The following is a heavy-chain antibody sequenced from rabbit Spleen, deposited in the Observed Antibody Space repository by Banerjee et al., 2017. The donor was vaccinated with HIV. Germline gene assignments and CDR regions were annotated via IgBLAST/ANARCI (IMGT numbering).Heavy chain of an antibody. Sequence: QLEESAGGLVQPGGSLKLSCKASGFTLSSYYMNWVRQAPGKGLEWIGYIDPVFGITYYANWVNGRFSISRENAQNTVFLQMTSLTAADTATYFCVRDQAGDADYGPYYLNLWGPGTLVTVS. J-gene: IGHJ4*01. V-gene: IGHV1S7*01. CDR1: GFTLSSYY. CDR2: IDPVFGIT. CDR3: VRDQAGDADYGPYYLNL. D-gene: IGHD2-1*01.